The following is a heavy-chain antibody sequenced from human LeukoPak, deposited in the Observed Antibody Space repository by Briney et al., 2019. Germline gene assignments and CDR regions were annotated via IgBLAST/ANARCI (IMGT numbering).Heavy chain of an antibody. Sequence: ASVTVSCTASGYTFTSYYMHWVRQAPGPGLEWMGIINPRGGSTSYAQKFQGRVTMTRDTSTSTVYMELSSLRSEDTAVYYCAKGSGSDMANPTGYFDYWGQGTLVTVSS. D-gene: IGHD5-24*01. J-gene: IGHJ4*02. V-gene: IGHV1-46*01. CDR3: AKGSGSDMANPTGYFDY. CDR1: GYTFTSYY. CDR2: INPRGGST.